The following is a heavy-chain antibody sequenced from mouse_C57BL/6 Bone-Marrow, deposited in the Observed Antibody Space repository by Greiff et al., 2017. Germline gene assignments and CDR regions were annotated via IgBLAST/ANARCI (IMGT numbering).Heavy chain of an antibody. CDR1: GFTFSDYY. J-gene: IGHJ1*03. CDR3: ARPRWLLRGYFDV. CDR2: ISNGGGST. Sequence: DVMLVESGGGLVQPGGSLKLSCAASGFTFSDYYMYWVRQTPEKRLEWVAYISNGGGSTYYPDTVKGRFTISRDNAKNTLYLQMSRLKSEDTAMYYCARPRWLLRGYFDVWGTGTTVTVSS. D-gene: IGHD2-3*01. V-gene: IGHV5-12*01.